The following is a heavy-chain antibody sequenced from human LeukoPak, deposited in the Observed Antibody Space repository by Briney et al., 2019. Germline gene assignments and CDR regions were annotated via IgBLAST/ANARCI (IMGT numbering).Heavy chain of an antibody. CDR2: ISSDGGST. Sequence: GGSLRLSCAASGFTFSSYAMHWVRQAPGKGLEYVSAISSDGGSTYYVNSVKGRFTISRDNAKNSLYLQMNSLRAEDTAVYYCARGGRSYYGSGSPFDYWGQGTLVTVSS. V-gene: IGHV3-64*01. D-gene: IGHD3-10*01. CDR1: GFTFSSYA. J-gene: IGHJ4*02. CDR3: ARGGRSYYGSGSPFDY.